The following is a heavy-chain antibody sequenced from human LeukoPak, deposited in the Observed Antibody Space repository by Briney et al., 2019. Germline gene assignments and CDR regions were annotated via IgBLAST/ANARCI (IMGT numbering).Heavy chain of an antibody. V-gene: IGHV4-59*08. CDR1: GGSISSYY. J-gene: IGHJ6*02. CDR3: ARHKPVNYYYGMDV. CDR2: IYYSGST. Sequence: SETLSLTCTVSGGSISSYYWSWIRQPPGKGLEWIGYIYYSGSTNYNPSLKSRVTISADTSKNQFSLKLSSVTAADTAVYYCARHKPVNYYYGMDVWGQGTTVTVSS.